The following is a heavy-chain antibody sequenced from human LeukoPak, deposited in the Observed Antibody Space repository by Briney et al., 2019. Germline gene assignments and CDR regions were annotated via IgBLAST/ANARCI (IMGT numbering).Heavy chain of an antibody. CDR1: GFTFSSHW. CDR2: ISSDGSST. V-gene: IGHV3-74*01. CDR3: AKGRYSSASGCDY. D-gene: IGHD6-6*01. J-gene: IGHJ4*02. Sequence: GGSLRLSCAASGFTFSSHWMHWVRQAPGKGLVWVSHISSDGSSTSYADSVKGRFTISRDNAKNTLYLQMNSLRAEDTAIYYCAKGRYSSASGCDYWGQGTLVTVSS.